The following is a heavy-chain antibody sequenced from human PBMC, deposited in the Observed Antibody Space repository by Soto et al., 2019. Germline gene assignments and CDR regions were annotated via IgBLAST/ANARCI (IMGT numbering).Heavy chain of an antibody. CDR2: IYWDDDK. CDR1: GFSLSTSGVG. J-gene: IGHJ5*02. V-gene: IGHV2-5*02. D-gene: IGHD3-3*01. CDR3: AHCPYDFWSGWVLGKTPSRINWFDP. Sequence: SGPTLVKPTQTLTLTCTFSGFSLSTSGVGVGWIRQPPGKALEWLALIYWDDDKRYSPSLKSRLTITKDTSKNQVVLKMTNMDPVDTATYYCAHCPYDFWSGWVLGKTPSRINWFDPWGQGTLVTVSS.